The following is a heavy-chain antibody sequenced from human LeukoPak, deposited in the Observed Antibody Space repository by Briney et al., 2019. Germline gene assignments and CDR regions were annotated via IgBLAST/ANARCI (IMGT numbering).Heavy chain of an antibody. J-gene: IGHJ4*02. Sequence: GGSLRLSCAASGITFSTYAMHWVRQAPGKGLEWVAIISHDGSEQYYLDSVKGRFTISRDNSKNTLYLQMNSLRAEDTAVYYCAKDSSYYYGYTGYYDYWGQGTLVTVSS. CDR1: GITFSTYA. CDR3: AKDSSYYYGYTGYYDY. CDR2: ISHDGSEQ. V-gene: IGHV3-30-3*01. D-gene: IGHD3-10*01.